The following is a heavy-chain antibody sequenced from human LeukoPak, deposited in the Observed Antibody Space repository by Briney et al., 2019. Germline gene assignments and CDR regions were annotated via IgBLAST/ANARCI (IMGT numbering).Heavy chain of an antibody. J-gene: IGHJ4*02. CDR3: AKEGPRGSGSHYVPEDFDY. CDR1: GFTFSSYA. Sequence: GGSLRLSCAASGFTFSSYAMSWVRQAPGKGLEWVSAISGSGGSTYYADSVKGRFTISRDNSKNPLYLQMNSLRAEDTAVYYCAKEGPRGSGSHYVPEDFDYWGQGTLVTVSS. CDR2: ISGSGGST. V-gene: IGHV3-23*01. D-gene: IGHD1-26*01.